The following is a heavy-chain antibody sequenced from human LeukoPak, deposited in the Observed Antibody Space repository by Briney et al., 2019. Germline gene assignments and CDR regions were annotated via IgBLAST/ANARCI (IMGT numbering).Heavy chain of an antibody. J-gene: IGHJ5*02. Sequence: ASVKVSCKASGYTFTSYDINWVRQATGQGLEWMGWMNPNSGNTGYAQKFQGRVTMTRNTSISTAYMELSSLRSEDTAVYYCARGLKVLGVMPRNWFDPWGQGTLVTVSS. V-gene: IGHV1-8*01. CDR2: MNPNSGNT. CDR3: ARGLKVLGVMPRNWFDP. CDR1: GYTFTSYD. D-gene: IGHD3-10*01.